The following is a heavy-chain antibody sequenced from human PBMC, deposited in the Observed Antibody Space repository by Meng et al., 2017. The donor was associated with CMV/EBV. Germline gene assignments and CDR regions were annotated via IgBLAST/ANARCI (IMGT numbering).Heavy chain of an antibody. J-gene: IGHJ6*02. V-gene: IGHV1-46*01. D-gene: IGHD2-2*01. CDR2: INPSDGNT. Sequence: ASVKVSCKSSGYTFITYYMNWVRQAPGQGLEWMGLINPSDGNTKYAQKFQGRVTLTRDTSTSTVYMELGSLRSEDTAVYYCARVGGVVPAYYYGMDVWGQGTTVTVSS. CDR1: GYTFITYY. CDR3: ARVGGVVPAYYYGMDV.